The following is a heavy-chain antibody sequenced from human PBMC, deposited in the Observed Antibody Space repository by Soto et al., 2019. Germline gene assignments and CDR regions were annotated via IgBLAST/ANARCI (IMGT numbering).Heavy chain of an antibody. D-gene: IGHD4-17*01. CDR3: ARGPYGDNAFDI. CDR2: IAPHRDGT. J-gene: IGHJ3*02. Sequence: ASVKVSCKASGYSFTDYYMHWIRQAPGQGLEWMGWIAPHRDGTEFAQKFQGRITLTGDTSTSTAYMELKGLTSADTAVYFCARGPYGDNAFDIWGQGTVVTVSS. CDR1: GYSFTDYY. V-gene: IGHV1-2*02.